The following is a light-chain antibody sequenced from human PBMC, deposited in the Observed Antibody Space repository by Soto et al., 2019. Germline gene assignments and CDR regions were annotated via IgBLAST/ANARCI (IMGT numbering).Light chain of an antibody. CDR1: SSDVGGSNY. CDR2: DVS. V-gene: IGLV2-14*03. Sequence: QSVLTQPASVSGSPGQSITISCTGTSSDVGGSNYVSWYQQHPGKAPKLMIYDVSNRPSGVSNRFSGSKSGNTASLTISGLQAEDEADYYCGSYSSSSTLYVFGTGTKPPS. J-gene: IGLJ1*01. CDR3: GSYSSSSTLYV.